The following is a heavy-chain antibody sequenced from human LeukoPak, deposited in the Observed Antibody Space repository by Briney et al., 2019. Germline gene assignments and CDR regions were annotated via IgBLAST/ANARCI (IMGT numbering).Heavy chain of an antibody. CDR3: ARQAGSFAFDI. V-gene: IGHV4-59*08. J-gene: IGHJ3*02. CDR2: ISNGGST. D-gene: IGHD1-26*01. CDR1: GGAVRDSKY. Sequence: SETLSLTCSVSGGAVRDSKYWTWIRKSPEKRLEWIGYISNGGSTEYNPSLKSRVTISLDTSKNQFSLKLISMTAADTAVYYCARQAGSFAFDIWGQGTMVTVSS.